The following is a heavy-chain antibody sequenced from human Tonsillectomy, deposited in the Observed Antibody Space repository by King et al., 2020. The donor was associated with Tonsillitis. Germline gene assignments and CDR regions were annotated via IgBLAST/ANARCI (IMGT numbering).Heavy chain of an antibody. D-gene: IGHD3-9*01. J-gene: IGHJ6*03. CDR1: GFTFSNYE. CDR3: AARPDWLGYYYYMDV. V-gene: IGHV3-48*03. Sequence: VQLVESGGGLVQPGGSLRLSCAASGFTFSNYEMNWVRQAPGKGLEWVSYISSSGSTIYYADSVKGRFTISRDNAKNSLYLQMNSLRADDTAVYYCAARPDWLGYYYYMDVWGKGTTVTVSS. CDR2: ISSSGSTI.